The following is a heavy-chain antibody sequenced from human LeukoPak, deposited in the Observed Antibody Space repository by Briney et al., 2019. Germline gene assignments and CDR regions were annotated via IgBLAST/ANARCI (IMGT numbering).Heavy chain of an antibody. D-gene: IGHD3-22*01. V-gene: IGHV3-43D*03. J-gene: IGHJ4*02. Sequence: GGSLRLSCAASGFTFDDYAMHWVRQAPGKGLEWVSLINWDGGVTYYADSVKGRFTISRDNSKNSLYLQMNSLRAEDTALYYCARDKGYYDSSGYRTFDYWGQGTLVTVSS. CDR2: INWDGGVT. CDR3: ARDKGYYDSSGYRTFDY. CDR1: GFTFDDYA.